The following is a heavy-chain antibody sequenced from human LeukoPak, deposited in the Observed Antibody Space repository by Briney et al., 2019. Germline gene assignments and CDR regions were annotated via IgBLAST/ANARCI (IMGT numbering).Heavy chain of an antibody. D-gene: IGHD5-24*01. CDR1: GGSFSGYY. Sequence: SETQSLTCAVYGGSFSGYYWSWIRQPPGKGLEWIGEINHSGSTNYNPSLKSRVTISVDTSKNQFSLKLSSVTAADTAVYYCARGRRWLQSWFDYWGQGTLVTVSS. J-gene: IGHJ4*02. V-gene: IGHV4-34*01. CDR2: INHSGST. CDR3: ARGRRWLQSWFDY.